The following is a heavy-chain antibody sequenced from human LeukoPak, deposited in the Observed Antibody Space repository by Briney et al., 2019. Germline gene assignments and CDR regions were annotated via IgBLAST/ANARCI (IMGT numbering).Heavy chain of an antibody. CDR1: GGSISSYY. V-gene: IGHV4-59*12. D-gene: IGHD3-22*01. CDR2: IYYSGGT. CDR3: ARRTYYYDSSGYYLKRGYYYYMDV. Sequence: SETLSLPCPVSGGSISSYYWSWIRQPPREGPEWIGYIYYSGGTHYNPSLKSRVTISVDTSKNQFSLKLSSVTAADTAVYYCARRTYYYDSSGYYLKRGYYYYMDVWGKGTTVTISS. J-gene: IGHJ6*03.